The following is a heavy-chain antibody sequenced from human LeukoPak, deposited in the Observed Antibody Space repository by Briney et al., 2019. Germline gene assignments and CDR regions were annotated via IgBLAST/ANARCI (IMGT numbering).Heavy chain of an antibody. CDR2: IRGSGVST. V-gene: IGHV3-23*01. CDR1: GFTFSSYA. CDR3: ANPEWLLPSYYYYGLDV. Sequence: PGGSLRLSRAASGFTFSSYAMSWVRQAPGKGLEWLSSIRGSGVSTYYADSVKGRFTISRDNSKNTLYLQMDSLRVEDTAVYYCANPEWLLPSYYYYGLDVWGQGTTVTVSS. D-gene: IGHD3-3*01. J-gene: IGHJ6*02.